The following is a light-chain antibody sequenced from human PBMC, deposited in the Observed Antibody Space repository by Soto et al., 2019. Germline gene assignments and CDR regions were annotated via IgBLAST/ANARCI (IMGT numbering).Light chain of an antibody. Sequence: DIQMTQSPSAMSASVGDRVTITCRASQGISNYLAWFQQKPGKVPKRLIYAASSLQSVVPSRFRGSESGTEFTLTLSSLQPEDFASCCCLPHNSYPPTFGQGNKVEIK. CDR2: AAS. CDR3: LPHNSYPPT. CDR1: QGISNY. V-gene: IGKV1-17*03. J-gene: IGKJ1*01.